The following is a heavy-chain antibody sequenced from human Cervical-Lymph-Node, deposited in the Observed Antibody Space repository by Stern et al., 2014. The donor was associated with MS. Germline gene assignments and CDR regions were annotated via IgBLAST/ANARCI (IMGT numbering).Heavy chain of an antibody. J-gene: IGHJ4*02. Sequence: QVQLVQSGAEVKKPGASVKVSCKASGYTFTGYYMHWVRQAPGQGLEWMGWINPNSGGTNYEKKFQGWVTMTRETSISTAYMELSRLRSDDTAVYYCARDHRYGSADLVFDYWGQGTLVTVSS. V-gene: IGHV1-2*04. D-gene: IGHD3-10*01. CDR2: INPNSGGT. CDR1: GYTFTGYY. CDR3: ARDHRYGSADLVFDY.